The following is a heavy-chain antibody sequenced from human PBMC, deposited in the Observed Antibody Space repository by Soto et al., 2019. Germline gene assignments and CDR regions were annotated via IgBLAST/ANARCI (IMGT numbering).Heavy chain of an antibody. Sequence: GGSLILSCEASGFPFKTYSMTWFRQLPGMGLEWVSTTSIGGNTDFAESVRGRFSVSRDNSKNTLYLQMTNLRAEDAAIYFCAKDLRPGLVVPTKSGFDPWGQGTRVTVSS. CDR3: AKDLRPGLVVPTKSGFDP. J-gene: IGHJ5*02. D-gene: IGHD3-10*01. V-gene: IGHV3-23*01. CDR1: GFPFKTYS. CDR2: TSIGGNT.